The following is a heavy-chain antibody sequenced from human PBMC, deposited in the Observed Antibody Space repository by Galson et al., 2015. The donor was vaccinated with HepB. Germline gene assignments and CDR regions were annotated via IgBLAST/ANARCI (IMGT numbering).Heavy chain of an antibody. CDR1: GYSFTDHW. D-gene: IGHD3-10*01. CDR2: IFPGDSHT. J-gene: IGHJ4*02. CDR3: ATTTPQWNYYGSGNYYY. V-gene: IGHV5-51*01. Sequence: QSGAEVKKPGESLKISCKGSGYSFTDHWIGWVRQMPGKGLEWMGIIFPGDSHTRYSPSFQGQVTISADKSINTAYLQWSSLKASDTAMYYCATTTPQWNYYGSGNYYYWGQGTLVTVSS.